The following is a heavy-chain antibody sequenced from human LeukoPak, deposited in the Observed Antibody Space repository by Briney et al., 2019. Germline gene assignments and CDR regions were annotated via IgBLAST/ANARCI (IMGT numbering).Heavy chain of an antibody. J-gene: IGHJ3*02. D-gene: IGHD4-17*01. Sequence: PVGSLRLSCAASGITASSYAMTWVRQAPGKGLEWVSTISGSGDRTLYADSVKGRFTISRDNFKNTLYLQMNSLRAEDTALYHCAKDPNGDYIGAFDMWGQGTMVTVSS. CDR3: AKDPNGDYIGAFDM. CDR1: GITASSYA. V-gene: IGHV3-23*01. CDR2: ISGSGDRT.